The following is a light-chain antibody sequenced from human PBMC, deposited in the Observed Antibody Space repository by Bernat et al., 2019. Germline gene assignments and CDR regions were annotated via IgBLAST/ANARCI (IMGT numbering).Light chain of an antibody. V-gene: IGKV1-39*01. CDR1: QTIGSY. CDR2: EAS. Sequence: DIQMTQSPSSLSASIGDRVTITCRASQTIGSYLNWFQQKPGKPPKVLIYEASSLQSGVPSRFNGSGSGTDFTLTISSLHPEDFATYFCQQSYSAVSLTFGGGTKVKIK. J-gene: IGKJ4*01. CDR3: QQSYSAVSLT.